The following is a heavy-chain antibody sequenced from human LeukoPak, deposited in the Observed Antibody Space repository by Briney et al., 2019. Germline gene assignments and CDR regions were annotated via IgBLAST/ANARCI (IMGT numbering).Heavy chain of an antibody. CDR3: ARSNDYDFSTFDP. CDR2: IHYSGFT. V-gene: IGHV4-59*11. J-gene: IGHJ5*02. Sequence: SETLSLTCTVSSISISGHYCSWNRQSPGKGLEWIGYIHYSGFTNYSPSLKSRVTISLDTSKNQFSLKLSSVTAADTAVYYCARSNDYDFSTFDPWGQGTLVTVSS. CDR1: SISISGHY. D-gene: IGHD3-3*01.